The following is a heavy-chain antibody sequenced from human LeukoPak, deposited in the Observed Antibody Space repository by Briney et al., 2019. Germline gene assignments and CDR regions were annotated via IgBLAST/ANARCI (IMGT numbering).Heavy chain of an antibody. D-gene: IGHD1/OR15-1a*01. CDR3: STGGRGPWTKVDDY. Sequence: PGGSLRLSCAASGFTFSNSWMSWVRQAPEKVLEWVGRIKSKTDGGTTDYAEPVKGRFTISRDDSKNTLYLQMNSLKTEEKAVYYCSTGGRGPWTKVDDYWGQGTLVTVSS. J-gene: IGHJ4*02. CDR2: IKSKTDGGTT. V-gene: IGHV3-15*01. CDR1: GFTFSNSW.